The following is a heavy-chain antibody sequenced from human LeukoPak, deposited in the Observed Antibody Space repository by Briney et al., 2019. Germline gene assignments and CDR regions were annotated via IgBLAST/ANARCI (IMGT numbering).Heavy chain of an antibody. V-gene: IGHV4-39*01. CDR2: IYYSGST. Sequence: SETLSLTCTVSGGSISSSSYYWGWIRQPPGKGLEWIGSIYYSGSTYYNPSLKSRVTISVDTSKNQFSLKLSSVTAADTAVYYCARPNTIFGVVNWFDPWGQGTLVTVSS. J-gene: IGHJ5*02. CDR3: ARPNTIFGVVNWFDP. CDR1: GGSISSSSYY. D-gene: IGHD3-3*01.